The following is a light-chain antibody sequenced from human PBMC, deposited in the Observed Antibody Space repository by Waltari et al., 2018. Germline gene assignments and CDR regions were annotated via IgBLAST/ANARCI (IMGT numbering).Light chain of an antibody. Sequence: YVVTQPPPVSVAPGKTARLPCGGENIATKSGNWYQQKPDQAPVLVMFYDRDRPSGIPERFSGSNSGNTATLTISWVEAGDEADYHCQVWDDTNNSGVFGGGTKLNVL. V-gene: IGLV3-21*04. CDR2: YDR. J-gene: IGLJ3*02. CDR3: QVWDDTNNSGV. CDR1: NIATKS.